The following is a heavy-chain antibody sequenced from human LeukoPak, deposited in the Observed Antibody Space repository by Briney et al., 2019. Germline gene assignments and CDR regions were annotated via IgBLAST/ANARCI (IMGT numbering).Heavy chain of an antibody. J-gene: IGHJ6*02. Sequence: ASVKVSCKASGYTFTSYGISWVRQAPGQGLEWMGWISAYNGNTSYAQKLQGRVTMTTDTSTSTAYMELRSLRSDDTAVYYCARSGLLESYYYYGMDVWGQGTTVTVPS. CDR1: GYTFTSYG. D-gene: IGHD2-21*01. V-gene: IGHV1-18*01. CDR2: ISAYNGNT. CDR3: ARSGLLESYYYYGMDV.